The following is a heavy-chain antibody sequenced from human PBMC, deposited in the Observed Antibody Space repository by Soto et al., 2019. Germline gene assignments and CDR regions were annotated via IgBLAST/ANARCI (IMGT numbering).Heavy chain of an antibody. CDR1: TGSISSYY. CDR2: IYYSGST. V-gene: IGHV4-59*01. D-gene: IGHD4-17*01. J-gene: IGHJ6*02. Sequence: QVQLQESGPGLVTPWETLSLTCTVSTGSISSYYWNWIRQAPGKGLEWLGYIYYSGSTNYNPSLNWRXXIXVXXSKNEFSPKMSSVNAADTAVYYCARGLLRYYAMDVWCQGTTVAVSS. CDR3: ARGLLRYYAMDV.